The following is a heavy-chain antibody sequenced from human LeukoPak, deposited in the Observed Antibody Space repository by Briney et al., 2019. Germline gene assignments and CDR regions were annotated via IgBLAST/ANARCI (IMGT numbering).Heavy chain of an antibody. CDR3: TRVVLMVYAKAFDI. J-gene: IGHJ3*02. CDR1: GFTVSSNY. CDR2: IYSGGST. D-gene: IGHD2-8*01. V-gene: IGHV3-66*02. Sequence: QPGGSLRLSCAASGFTVSSNYMSWVRQAPGKGLEWVSVIYSGGSTYYADSVKGRFTVSRDNSKNTLYLQMNRLRAEDTAVYYCTRVVLMVYAKAFDIWGQGTMVTVSS.